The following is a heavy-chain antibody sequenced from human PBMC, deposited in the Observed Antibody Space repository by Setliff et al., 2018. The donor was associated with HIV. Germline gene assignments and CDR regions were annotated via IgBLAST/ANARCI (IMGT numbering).Heavy chain of an antibody. J-gene: IGHJ4*02. Sequence: PSETLSLTCAVSGGSISSSNWWGWVRQPPGKGLEWIGEIYHSGSTNHNPSLKSRVPISVDKSKNQSSLKLSYVTAADTAVYYCARDGGYSYGIGGITYYFDYWGQGTLVTVSS. CDR2: IYHSGST. CDR3: ARDGGYSYGIGGITYYFDY. CDR1: GGSISSSNW. D-gene: IGHD5-18*01. V-gene: IGHV4-4*02.